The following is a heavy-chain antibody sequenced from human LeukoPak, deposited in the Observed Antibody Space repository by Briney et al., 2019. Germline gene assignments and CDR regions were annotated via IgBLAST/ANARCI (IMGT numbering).Heavy chain of an antibody. Sequence: PGGSLRLSCAASGFTFSSYAMSWVRQAPGKGLEWVSAISGSGGSTYYADSVKGRFTISRDNSKNTLYLQMNSLRAEDTALYYCAKLLSSSSVTSDYWGQGTLVTVSS. CDR1: GFTFSSYA. D-gene: IGHD6-6*01. J-gene: IGHJ4*02. V-gene: IGHV3-23*01. CDR3: AKLLSSSSVTSDY. CDR2: ISGSGGST.